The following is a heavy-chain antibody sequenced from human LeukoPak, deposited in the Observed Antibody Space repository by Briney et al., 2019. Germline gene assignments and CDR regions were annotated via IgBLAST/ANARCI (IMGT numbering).Heavy chain of an antibody. CDR1: GGSISSGSYY. Sequence: SETLSLTCTVSGGSISSGSYYWSWIRQPAGKGLEWIGRIYTSGSTNYNPSLKSRVIISVDTSKNQFSLKLSSVTAADTAVYYCARRYDFWSGYYDYWGQGTLVTVSS. CDR2: IYTSGST. J-gene: IGHJ4*02. V-gene: IGHV4-61*02. CDR3: ARRYDFWSGYYDY. D-gene: IGHD3-3*01.